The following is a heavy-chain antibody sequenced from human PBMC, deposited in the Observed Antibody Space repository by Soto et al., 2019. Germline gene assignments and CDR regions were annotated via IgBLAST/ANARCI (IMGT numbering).Heavy chain of an antibody. V-gene: IGHV1-69*13. D-gene: IGHD3-9*01. J-gene: IGHJ6*02. CDR2: IIPIFGTA. CDR3: AREYYDILTGYRKHYYYYGMDV. Sequence: ASVKVSCKASGGTFSSYAISWVRQAPGQGLEWMGGIIPIFGTANYAQKFQGRVTITADESTSTAYMELSSLRSEDTAVYYCAREYYDILTGYRKHYYYYGMDVWGQGTTVTVSS. CDR1: GGTFSSYA.